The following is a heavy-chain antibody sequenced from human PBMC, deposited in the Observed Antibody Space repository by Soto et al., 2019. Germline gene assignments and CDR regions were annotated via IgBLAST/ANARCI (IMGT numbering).Heavy chain of an antibody. Sequence: GESLKVSCQGSGYNFSMYWIAWVRQMPGKGLEWVAIIYPGDSDARYGPAFRGQVTVSVDKSISTAYIKWSSLKASDTGMYYCARRELGELLFVFDNWGQGTLVTVSS. CDR1: GYNFSMYW. V-gene: IGHV5-51*01. D-gene: IGHD3-16*02. CDR3: ARRELGELLFVFDN. J-gene: IGHJ4*02. CDR2: IYPGDSDA.